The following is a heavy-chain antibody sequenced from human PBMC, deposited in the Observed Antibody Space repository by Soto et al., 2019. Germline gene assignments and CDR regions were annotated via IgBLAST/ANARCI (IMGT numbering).Heavy chain of an antibody. D-gene: IGHD2-2*01. Sequence: EVQLLESGGGLVQPGGSLRLSCAASGFTFSSYAMSWVRQAPGKGLEWVSAISGSGGSTYYADSVKGRFTISRDNSKNTLYLQMNSLRAEDTAVYYCATGRGYCSSTRCRSYYYYYYGMDVWGQGTTVTVSS. V-gene: IGHV3-23*01. CDR3: ATGRGYCSSTRCRSYYYYYYGMDV. J-gene: IGHJ6*02. CDR1: GFTFSSYA. CDR2: ISGSGGST.